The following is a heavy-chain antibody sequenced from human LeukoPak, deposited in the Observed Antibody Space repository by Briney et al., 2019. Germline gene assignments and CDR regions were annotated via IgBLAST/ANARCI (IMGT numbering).Heavy chain of an antibody. J-gene: IGHJ4*02. Sequence: GGSLRLSCAASGFTFDDYGMSWVRQAPGKGLEWVSVIYTGGDTYYADSVRGRFTISRDNSKNTVNLQMNSLRAEDTALYYCAGGQMFTSGGFDDWGQGTLVTVSS. V-gene: IGHV3-53*01. CDR3: AGGQMFTSGGFDD. D-gene: IGHD6-19*01. CDR1: GFTFDDYG. CDR2: IYTGGDT.